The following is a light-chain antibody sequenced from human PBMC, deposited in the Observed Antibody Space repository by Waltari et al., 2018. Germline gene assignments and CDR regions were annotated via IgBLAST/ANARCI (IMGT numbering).Light chain of an antibody. Sequence: EVVLTQSPGTLSLSPGEGDTLSCRASQSVSRALAWYQQKPGQAPRLLIYDASRRAPGIPDRFSGSGSGTDFSLTISRLEPEDFAVYYCQKYESLPATFGQGTKVEIK. CDR1: QSVSRA. CDR2: DAS. CDR3: QKYESLPAT. V-gene: IGKV3-20*01. J-gene: IGKJ1*01.